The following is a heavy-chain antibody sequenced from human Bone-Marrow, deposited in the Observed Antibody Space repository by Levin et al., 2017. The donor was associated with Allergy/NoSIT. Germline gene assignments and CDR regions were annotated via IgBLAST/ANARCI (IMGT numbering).Heavy chain of an antibody. V-gene: IGHV3-21*01. D-gene: IGHD5-24*01. CDR3: ARILGRWLQGYFDY. J-gene: IGHJ4*02. CDR1: GLTFSSYT. CDR2: ITSSSHRI. Sequence: PGGSLRLSCEVSGLTFSSYTMHWIRQAPGKALEWVSSITSSSHRIYYAESIKGRFTISRDNAKNSLYLQMDGLRAEDTAVYYCARILGRWLQGYFDYWGQGTHVTVSS.